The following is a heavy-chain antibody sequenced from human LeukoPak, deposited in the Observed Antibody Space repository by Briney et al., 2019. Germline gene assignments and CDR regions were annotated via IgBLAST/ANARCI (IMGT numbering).Heavy chain of an antibody. D-gene: IGHD2-15*01. CDR1: GSTFSDYY. CDR3: ARAGLGGHYIDY. V-gene: IGHV3-11*01. Sequence: PGGSLRLSCAASGSTFSDYYMTWIRQAPGQGLEWISYVSGSDENKYYAGSVRGRFAISRDNAENSLFLQMSNVRAEDTAVYYCARAGLGGHYIDYWGQGTLVTVSS. J-gene: IGHJ4*02. CDR2: VSGSDENK.